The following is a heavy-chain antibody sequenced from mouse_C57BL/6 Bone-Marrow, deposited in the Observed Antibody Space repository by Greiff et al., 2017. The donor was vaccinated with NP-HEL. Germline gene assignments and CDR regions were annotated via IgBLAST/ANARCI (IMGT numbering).Heavy chain of an antibody. CDR3: AREEDSSGYDD. V-gene: IGHV1-81*01. J-gene: IGHJ2*01. Sequence: VQLQESGAELARPGASVKLSCKASGYTFTSYGISWVKQRTGQGLEWIGEIYPRSGNTYYNEKFKGKATLTAYKSSSTAYMELRSLTSEDSAVYFCAREEDSSGYDDWGQGTTLTVSS. D-gene: IGHD3-2*02. CDR1: GYTFTSYG. CDR2: IYPRSGNT.